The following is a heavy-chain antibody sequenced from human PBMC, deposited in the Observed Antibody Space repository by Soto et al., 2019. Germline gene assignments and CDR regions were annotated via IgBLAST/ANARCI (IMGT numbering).Heavy chain of an antibody. J-gene: IGHJ4*02. CDR3: ARESEDLTSNFDY. CDR1: GFTFTRYS. V-gene: IGHV3-21*06. Sequence: EVQLVESGGGLVKPGGSLRLSCAASGFTFTRYSMNWVRQAPGKGLEWVSSISSTTNYIYYGASMKGRFTISSDNAKNSLYLEMNRLRAEDTAVYYCARESEDLTSNFDYWGQGTLVTVSS. CDR2: ISSTTNYI.